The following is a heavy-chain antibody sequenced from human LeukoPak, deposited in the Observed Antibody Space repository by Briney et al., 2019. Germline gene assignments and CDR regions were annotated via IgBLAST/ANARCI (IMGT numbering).Heavy chain of an antibody. CDR2: ISNGGTTK. V-gene: IGHV3-48*03. CDR3: ARDYYDGSGYYYYDAFDF. CDR1: GFTFSSFE. Sequence: PGGSLRLSCATSGFTFSSFEMNWVRQAPGKGLEWVSFISNGGTTKHYADSVKGRFTISRDNVKNSLHLQMSSLRVEDTAVYYCARDYYDGSGYYYYDAFDFWGQGTLVTVS. J-gene: IGHJ3*01. D-gene: IGHD3-22*01.